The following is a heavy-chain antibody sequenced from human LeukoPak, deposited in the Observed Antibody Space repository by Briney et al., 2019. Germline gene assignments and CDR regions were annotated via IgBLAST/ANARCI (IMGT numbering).Heavy chain of an antibody. CDR3: ASSDSSGGSYFDY. CDR2: IYYSGST. J-gene: IGHJ4*02. D-gene: IGHD6-19*01. Sequence: PSDTLSLTCTVSGGSISSYYWSWIRQPPGKGLEWIGYIYYSGSTNYNPSLKSRVTISVDTPKNQFSLKLSSVTAADTAVYYCASSDSSGGSYFDYWGQGTLVTVSS. CDR1: GGSISSYY. V-gene: IGHV4-59*08.